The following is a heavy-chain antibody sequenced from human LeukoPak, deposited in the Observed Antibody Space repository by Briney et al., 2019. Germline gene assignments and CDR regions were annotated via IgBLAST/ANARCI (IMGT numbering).Heavy chain of an antibody. J-gene: IGHJ4*02. V-gene: IGHV3-53*01. CDR2: IYSGGST. Sequence: PGGSLRLSCATSGFTVSSNYMSWVRQAPGKGLEWVSVIYSGGSTYYADSVKGRFTISRDNSKNTLYLQMNSLRAEDTAVYYCARDVRYYFDYWGQGTLVTVSS. CDR1: GFTVSSNY. CDR3: ARDVRYYFDY.